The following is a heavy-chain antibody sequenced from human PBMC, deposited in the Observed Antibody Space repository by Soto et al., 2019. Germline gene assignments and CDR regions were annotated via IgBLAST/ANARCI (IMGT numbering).Heavy chain of an antibody. CDR2: ISAYNGNT. D-gene: IGHD3-3*01. V-gene: IGHV1-18*01. CDR1: GYTFTSYG. Sequence: ASVKVSCKASGYTFTSYGISWVRQAPGQGLEWMGWISAYNGNTNYAQKLQGRVTMTTDTSTSTAYMELRSLRSDDTAVYYCARVRFLEWLHYYYMDVWGKGTTVTVSS. CDR3: ARVRFLEWLHYYYMDV. J-gene: IGHJ6*03.